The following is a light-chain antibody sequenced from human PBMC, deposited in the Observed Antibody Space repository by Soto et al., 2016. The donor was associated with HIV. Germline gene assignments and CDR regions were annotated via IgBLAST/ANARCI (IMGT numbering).Light chain of an antibody. CDR1: QVISNS. CDR3: QHYFNLPYT. J-gene: IGKJ2*01. V-gene: IGKV1-33*01. Sequence: DIQMTQSPASLSASIGDRVTITCQASQVISNSLNWYQQKPGKAPKVLIYDASKLEEGVPSRFSGHGSETHFTFTISSLQPDDAATYFCQHYFNLPYTFGQGT. CDR2: DAS.